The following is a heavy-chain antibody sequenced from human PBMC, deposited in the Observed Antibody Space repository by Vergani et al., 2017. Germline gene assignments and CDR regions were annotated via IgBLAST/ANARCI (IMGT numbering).Heavy chain of an antibody. CDR1: GGSFSGYY. V-gene: IGHV4-34*01. D-gene: IGHD3-9*01. Sequence: QVQLQQWGAGLLKPSETLSLTCAVYGGSFSGYYWSWIRPPPGKGLEWVGEINHSGSTNYNPSLKSRVTISVDTSKNQFSLKLSSVTAADTAVYYCARGNYDILTGYSGGNWFDPWGQGTLVTVSS. CDR2: INHSGST. J-gene: IGHJ5*02. CDR3: ARGNYDILTGYSGGNWFDP.